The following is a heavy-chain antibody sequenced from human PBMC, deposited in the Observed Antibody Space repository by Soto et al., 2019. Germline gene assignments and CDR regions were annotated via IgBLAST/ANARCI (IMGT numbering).Heavy chain of an antibody. J-gene: IGHJ3*02. D-gene: IGHD6-19*01. CDR2: LYYGGNT. Sequence: QLQLQESGPGLVKPAETLSLTCTVSGDSISSDTYHWGWIRQPPGKGLEWIGSLYYGGNTYYNPSLKGRVTIYEDTSKNQFSLRLSSVTAADTAVYHCARRMGSGLNDAFDIWGQGTMVIVSS. CDR1: GDSISSDTYH. V-gene: IGHV4-39*01. CDR3: ARRMGSGLNDAFDI.